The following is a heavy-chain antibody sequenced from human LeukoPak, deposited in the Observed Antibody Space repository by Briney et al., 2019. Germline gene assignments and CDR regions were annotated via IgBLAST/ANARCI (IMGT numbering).Heavy chain of an antibody. V-gene: IGHV4-30-2*01. Sequence: KSSETLSLTCAVSGGSISSGGYSWSWIRQPPGKGLEWIGYIYHSGSTYYNPSLKSRVTISVDRSKNQFSLKLSSVTAADTAVYYCARLFGTDDFWSGYYNYFDYWGQGTLVTVSS. D-gene: IGHD3-3*01. CDR3: ARLFGTDDFWSGYYNYFDY. J-gene: IGHJ4*02. CDR1: GGSISSGGYS. CDR2: IYHSGST.